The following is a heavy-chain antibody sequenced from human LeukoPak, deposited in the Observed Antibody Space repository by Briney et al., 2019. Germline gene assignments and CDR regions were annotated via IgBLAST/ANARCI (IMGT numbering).Heavy chain of an antibody. Sequence: SETLSLTCAVYGGSFSGYYWSWIRQPPGKGLEWIGEINQSGSTNYNPSLKSRVTISVDTSKNQFSLKLSSVTAADTAVYYCARGFYYDFWSGYYQYNWFDPWGQGTLVTVSS. D-gene: IGHD3-3*01. CDR2: INQSGST. J-gene: IGHJ5*02. CDR3: ARGFYYDFWSGYYQYNWFDP. V-gene: IGHV4-34*01. CDR1: GGSFSGYY.